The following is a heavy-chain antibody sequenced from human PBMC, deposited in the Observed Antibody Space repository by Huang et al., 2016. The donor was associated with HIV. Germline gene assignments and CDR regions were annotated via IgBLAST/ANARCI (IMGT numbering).Heavy chain of an antibody. Sequence: QVQLVESGGGVVQPGGSLGLSCAASGFTFSSYGMHWVRQAPGKGLEWVAFIRYDGSNKYYAESVKGRFTISRDNSKNTLYLQMNSLRAEDTAVYYCAKDFGIEFWGQGTLVTVSS. J-gene: IGHJ4*02. CDR3: AKDFGIEF. V-gene: IGHV3-30*02. CDR1: GFTFSSYG. CDR2: IRYDGSNK. D-gene: IGHD3-10*01.